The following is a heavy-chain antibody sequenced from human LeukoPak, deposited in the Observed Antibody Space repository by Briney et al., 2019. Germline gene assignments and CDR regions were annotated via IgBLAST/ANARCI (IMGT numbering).Heavy chain of an antibody. CDR3: ARREQQLVRRYFQH. CDR2: ISSSSSYI. J-gene: IGHJ1*01. CDR1: GFTFSSYS. V-gene: IGHV3-21*01. D-gene: IGHD6-13*01. Sequence: GGSLRLSCAASGFTFSSYSMNWVRQAPGKGLEWVSSISSSSSYIYYADSVKGRFTISRDNAKNSLYLQMNSLRAEDTAVYYCARREQQLVRRYFQHWGQGTLVTVYS.